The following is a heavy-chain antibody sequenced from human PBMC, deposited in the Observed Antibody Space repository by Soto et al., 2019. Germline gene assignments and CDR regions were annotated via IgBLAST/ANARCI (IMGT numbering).Heavy chain of an antibody. V-gene: IGHV4-4*02. CDR2: IFHSGRT. CDR1: GGSISNSNW. Sequence: QVQLQESGPGLVKPSGTLSLTCAVFGGSISNSNWWTWVRQPPGKGLDWIGEIFHSGRTNYNSSLMGRVTISVDKANTQFSLKLSSVTAADTAVYYCAHRPIVGAAIWGQGTLVTVSS. D-gene: IGHD1-26*01. CDR3: AHRPIVGAAI. J-gene: IGHJ4*02.